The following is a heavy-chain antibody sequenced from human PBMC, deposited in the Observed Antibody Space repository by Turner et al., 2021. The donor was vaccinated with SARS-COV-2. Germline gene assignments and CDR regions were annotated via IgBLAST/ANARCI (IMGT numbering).Heavy chain of an antibody. Sequence: EVQLVESGGGLVKPGGSLSLSCPASGFTFSSYWMHWVRQAPGKGLVWVSRINSDGSSTSYADSVKGRFTISRDNAKNTLYLQMNSLRAEDTAVYYCARDHIGVYYAMDVWGQGTTVTVSS. CDR1: GFTFSSYW. J-gene: IGHJ6*02. V-gene: IGHV3-74*01. D-gene: IGHD3-10*01. CDR2: INSDGSST. CDR3: ARDHIGVYYAMDV.